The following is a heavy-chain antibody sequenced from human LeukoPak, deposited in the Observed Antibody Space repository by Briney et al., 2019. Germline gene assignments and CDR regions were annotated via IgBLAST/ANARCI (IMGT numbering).Heavy chain of an antibody. CDR2: IIPIFGTA. J-gene: IGHJ6*02. CDR1: GGTSSSYA. CDR3: ARDSRIVVVPAAMEWGRNYYYYGMDV. Sequence: SVKVSCKASGGTSSSYAISWVRQAPGQGLEWMGGIIPIFGTANYAQKFQGRVTITADESTSTAYMELSSLRSEDTAVYYCARDSRIVVVPAAMEWGRNYYYYGMDVWGQGTTVTVSS. D-gene: IGHD2-2*01. V-gene: IGHV1-69*13.